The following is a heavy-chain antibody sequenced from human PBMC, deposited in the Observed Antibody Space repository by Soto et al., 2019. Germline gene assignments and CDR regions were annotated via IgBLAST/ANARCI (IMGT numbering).Heavy chain of an antibody. J-gene: IGHJ4*02. CDR3: ARDSAPRDIVVVVAATPSDY. D-gene: IGHD2-15*01. CDR2: ISSSSSSYI. Sequence: GGSLRLSCAASGFTFSSYSMNWVHQAPGKGLEWVSSISSSSSSYIYYADSVKGRFTISRDNAKNSLYLQMNSLRAEDTAVYYCARDSAPRDIVVVVAATPSDYWGQGTLVTVSS. CDR1: GFTFSSYS. V-gene: IGHV3-21*01.